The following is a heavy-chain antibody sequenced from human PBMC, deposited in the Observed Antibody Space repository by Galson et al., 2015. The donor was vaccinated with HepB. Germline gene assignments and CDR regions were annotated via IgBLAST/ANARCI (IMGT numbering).Heavy chain of an antibody. V-gene: IGHV4-34*01. CDR2: INHSGST. Sequence: LRLSCAASGFTFSSYWMSWVRQPPGKGLEWIGEINHSGSTNYNPSLKSRVTISVDTSKNQFSLKLSSVTAADTAVYYCARGRKRGVYYYYGMDVWGQGTTVTVSS. CDR1: GFTFSSYW. D-gene: IGHD3-10*01. J-gene: IGHJ6*02. CDR3: ARGRKRGVYYYYGMDV.